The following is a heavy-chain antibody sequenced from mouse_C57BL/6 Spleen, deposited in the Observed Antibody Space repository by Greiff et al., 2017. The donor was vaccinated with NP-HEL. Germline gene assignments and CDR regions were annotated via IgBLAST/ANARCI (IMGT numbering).Heavy chain of an antibody. V-gene: IGHV1-82*01. CDR2: IYPGDGDT. D-gene: IGHD2-2*01. Sequence: QVQLQQSGPELVKPGASVKISCKASGYAFSSSWMNWVKQRPGKGLEWIGRIYPGDGDTNYNGKFKGKATLTADKSSSTAYMQLSSLTSEDSAVYFCARWLPHLGYFDVWGTGTTVTVSS. CDR3: ARWLPHLGYFDV. CDR1: GYAFSSSW. J-gene: IGHJ1*03.